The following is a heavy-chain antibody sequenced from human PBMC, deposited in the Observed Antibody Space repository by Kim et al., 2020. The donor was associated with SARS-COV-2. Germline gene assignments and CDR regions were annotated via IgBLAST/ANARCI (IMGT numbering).Heavy chain of an antibody. CDR1: GGSISSSSYY. Sequence: SETLSLTCTVSGGSISSSSYYWGWIRQPPGKGLEWIGSIYYSGSTYYNPSLKSRVTISVDTSKNQFSLKLSSVTAADTAVYYCARQYYDYVWGSYRNFDYWGQGTLVTVSS. J-gene: IGHJ4*02. CDR2: IYYSGST. CDR3: ARQYYDYVWGSYRNFDY. D-gene: IGHD3-16*02. V-gene: IGHV4-39*01.